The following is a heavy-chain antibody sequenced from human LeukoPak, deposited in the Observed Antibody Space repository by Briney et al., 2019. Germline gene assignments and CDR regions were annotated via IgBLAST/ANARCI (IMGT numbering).Heavy chain of an antibody. D-gene: IGHD3-3*01. CDR1: GYTFTSYY. V-gene: IGHV1-46*01. Sequence: GASVKVSCKASGYTFTSYYMHWVRQAPGQGLEWMGIINPSGGSTSYAQKFQGRVTMTRDTSTSTVYMELSSLRSEDTAVYYCARDIATIFGVVSGVDYWGQGTLVTVSS. CDR3: ARDIATIFGVVSGVDY. CDR2: INPSGGST. J-gene: IGHJ4*02.